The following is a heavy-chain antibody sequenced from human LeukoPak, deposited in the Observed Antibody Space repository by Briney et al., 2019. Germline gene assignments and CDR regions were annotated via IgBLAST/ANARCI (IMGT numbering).Heavy chain of an antibody. CDR1: GFTFSSYW. D-gene: IGHD6-13*01. CDR3: ARGPLIAAAGTW. J-gene: IGHJ4*02. CDR2: INQDGTEK. V-gene: IGHV3-7*03. Sequence: GGSLRLSCAASGFTFSSYWMSWVRQATGEGLEWVAKINQDGTEKAYVDSVRGRFTISRDNAKNSLFLQMNSLRAEDTAVYYCARGPLIAAAGTWWGQGTLVTVSS.